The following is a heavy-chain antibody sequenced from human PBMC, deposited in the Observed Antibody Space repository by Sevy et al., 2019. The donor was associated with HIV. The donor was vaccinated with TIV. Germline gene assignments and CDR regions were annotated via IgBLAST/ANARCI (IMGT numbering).Heavy chain of an antibody. V-gene: IGHV3-15*01. D-gene: IGHD5-12*01. J-gene: IGHJ4*02. CDR3: TTDLQGWLQSYY. CDR2: IKSKTDGGTT. Sequence: GGSLRLSCAASGFTFSNAWMSWVRQAPGKGLEWVSRIKSKTDGGTTDYAAPVKGRFTISRDDSKNTLYLQMNSLKTEDTAVYYCTTDLQGWLQSYYWGQGTLVTVSS. CDR1: GFTFSNAW.